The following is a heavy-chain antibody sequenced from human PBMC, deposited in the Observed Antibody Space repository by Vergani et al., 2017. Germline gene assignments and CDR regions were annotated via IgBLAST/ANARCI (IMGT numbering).Heavy chain of an antibody. J-gene: IGHJ5*02. Sequence: EVQLVESGGGLVKPGGSLRLSCAASGFTFSSYSMNWVRQAPGKGLEWVSSISSSSSYIYYADSVKGRFTISRDNAKNTLYLQMNSLRAEDTAVYYCAKPYSGSSYNWFDPWGQGTLVTVSS. CDR2: ISSSSSYI. D-gene: IGHD1-26*01. V-gene: IGHV3-21*01. CDR1: GFTFSSYS. CDR3: AKPYSGSSYNWFDP.